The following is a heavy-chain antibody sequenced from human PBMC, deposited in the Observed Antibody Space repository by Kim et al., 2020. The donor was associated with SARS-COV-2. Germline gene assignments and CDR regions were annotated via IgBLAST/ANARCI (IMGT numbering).Heavy chain of an antibody. CDR2: IWHDGSNE. V-gene: IGHV3-33*01. D-gene: IGHD2-21*01. Sequence: GGSLRLSCAASGFTFSSNIMHWVRQAPGKGLEWVALIWHDGSNEYYGDSVKGRFTISRDNSRHTLYLQMNSLSAEDTAVYYCAREVNSIDYWGQGTLVTVSS. CDR1: GFTFSSNI. CDR3: AREVNSIDY. J-gene: IGHJ4*02.